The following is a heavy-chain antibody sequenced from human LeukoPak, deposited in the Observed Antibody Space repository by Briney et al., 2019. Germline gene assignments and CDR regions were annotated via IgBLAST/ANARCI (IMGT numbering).Heavy chain of an antibody. D-gene: IGHD6-6*01. V-gene: IGHV3-66*01. J-gene: IGHJ4*02. Sequence: PPGGSLRLSCAASGFTVSSNYMSWVRQAPVKGLEWVSVIYSGGSTYYADSVKGRFTISRDNSKNTLYLQMNSLRAEDTAVYYCARGIPARLFDYWGQGTLVTVSS. CDR1: GFTVSSNY. CDR2: IYSGGST. CDR3: ARGIPARLFDY.